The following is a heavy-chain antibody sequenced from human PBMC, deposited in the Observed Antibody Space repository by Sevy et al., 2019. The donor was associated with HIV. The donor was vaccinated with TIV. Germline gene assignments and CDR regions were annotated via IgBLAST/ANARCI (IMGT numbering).Heavy chain of an antibody. V-gene: IGHV4-59*01. CDR1: GGSISSYY. CDR2: INYSGST. D-gene: IGHD6-19*01. J-gene: IGHJ4*02. CDR3: ARDPITVAPYFDY. Sequence: SETLSLTCTVSGGSISSYYCSWIRQPPGKGLEWIGYINYSGSTNYNPSLKSRVTISIDTSKNQFSLKLTSVTAADMAVYYCARDPITVAPYFDYWSQGTLVTVSS.